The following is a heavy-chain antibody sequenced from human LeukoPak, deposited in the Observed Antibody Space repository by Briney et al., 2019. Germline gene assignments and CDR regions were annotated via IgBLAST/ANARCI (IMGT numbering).Heavy chain of an antibody. Sequence: PGGSLRLSCAASGFTFSSYWMSWVRQAPGKGLEWVANIKQDGSEKYYVDSVKGRFTISRDNAKNSLYLQMNSLRAEDTAVYYCAKQIWDPSYYDFWSGLGGFGYWGQGTLVTVSS. D-gene: IGHD3-3*01. J-gene: IGHJ4*02. CDR2: IKQDGSEK. CDR1: GFTFSSYW. CDR3: AKQIWDPSYYDFWSGLGGFGY. V-gene: IGHV3-7*03.